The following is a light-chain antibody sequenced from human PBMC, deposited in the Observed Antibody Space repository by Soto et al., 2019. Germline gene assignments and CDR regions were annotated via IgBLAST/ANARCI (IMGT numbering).Light chain of an antibody. CDR2: GIS. CDR3: QLYYNPPT. Sequence: EIVLTQSPGTLYLSPGERGTLSCRASQSVSSGHLAWYQQKPGQSPRLLIYGISARATDIPDRFSGSGSGTAFTLTISRLEPEDFAVYSCQLYYNPPTFGQGTRLEIK. V-gene: IGKV3-20*01. CDR1: QSVSSGH. J-gene: IGKJ5*01.